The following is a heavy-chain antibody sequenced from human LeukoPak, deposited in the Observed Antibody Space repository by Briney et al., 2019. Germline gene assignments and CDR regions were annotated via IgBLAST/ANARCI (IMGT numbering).Heavy chain of an antibody. CDR2: ISGSGGST. J-gene: IGHJ4*02. CDR1: GFTFSSYA. V-gene: IGHV3-23*01. D-gene: IGHD3-22*01. CDR3: AKDFGVVVMKY. Sequence: GGSLRLSCAASGFTFSSYAMSWVRQAPGKGLEWVSAISGSGGSTYYADSVKGRFTISRDSSKNTLYLQMNSLRAEDTAVYYCAKDFGVVVMKYWGQGTLVTVSS.